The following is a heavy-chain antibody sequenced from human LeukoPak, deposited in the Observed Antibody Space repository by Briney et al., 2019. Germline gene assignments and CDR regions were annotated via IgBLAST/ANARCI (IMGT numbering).Heavy chain of an antibody. V-gene: IGHV4-59*01. CDR1: GGSISSYY. CDR3: ARASDDTALVAYFDY. Sequence: PSETLSLTCTVSGGSISSYYWSWIRQPPGKGLEWIGYIYYSGSTNYNPSLKSRATISVDTSKTQFSLKLSSVTAADTAVYYCARASDDTALVAYFDYWGQGTLVTVSS. J-gene: IGHJ4*02. D-gene: IGHD5-18*01. CDR2: IYYSGST.